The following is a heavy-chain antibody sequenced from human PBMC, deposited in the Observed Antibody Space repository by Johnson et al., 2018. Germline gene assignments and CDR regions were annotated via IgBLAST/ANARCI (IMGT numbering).Heavy chain of an antibody. CDR2: IYNCGSS. CDR3: ARPLTNHYDRGSFDV. V-gene: IGHV3-53*01. J-gene: IGHJ3*01. CDR1: GYTVSSSY. D-gene: IGHD3-22*01. Sequence: VQLVQSGGGFIQPGGSLRLSCAASGYTVSSSYMNWVCQAPGKGLEWVSIIYNCGSSYYADCVKGRFTISRDNSKITLYLQMNSPRAEATASNYCARPLTNHYDRGSFDVWGQGTTVTISS.